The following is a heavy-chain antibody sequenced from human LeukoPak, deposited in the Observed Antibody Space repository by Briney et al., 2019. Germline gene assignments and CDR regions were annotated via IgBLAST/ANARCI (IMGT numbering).Heavy chain of an antibody. CDR2: ISSSSYI. J-gene: IGHJ4*02. Sequence: PGGSLRLSCAASEFTFSSYSMNWVRQAPGKGLEWVSYISSSSYIYYADSVKGRFTISRDNAKNSLYLQMNSLRAEDTAVYYCAREQGEIQLWQPIDYWGQGTLVTVSS. CDR3: AREQGEIQLWQPIDY. D-gene: IGHD5-18*01. V-gene: IGHV3-21*05. CDR1: EFTFSSYS.